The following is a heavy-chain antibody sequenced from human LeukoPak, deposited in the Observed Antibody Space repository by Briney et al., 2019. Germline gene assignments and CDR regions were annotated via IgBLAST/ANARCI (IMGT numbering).Heavy chain of an antibody. Sequence: ASVKVSCKASGYTFTSYDINWVRQATGQGLEWMGWMNPNSGNTGYAQKLQGRVTMTTDTSTSTAYMELRSLRSDDTAVYYCARDKEREYYDSSGYYSWFDPWGQGTLVTVSS. V-gene: IGHV1-8*01. CDR1: GYTFTSYD. CDR2: MNPNSGNT. J-gene: IGHJ5*02. CDR3: ARDKEREYYDSSGYYSWFDP. D-gene: IGHD3-22*01.